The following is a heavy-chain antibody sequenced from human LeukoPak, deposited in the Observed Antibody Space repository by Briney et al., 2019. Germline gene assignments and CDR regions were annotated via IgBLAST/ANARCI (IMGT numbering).Heavy chain of an antibody. Sequence: GGSLRLSCAVSGFTFNTYTMAWVRQAPGGGLEWVSGIGGDGGGGTYYADSVKGRFAISRDNSKSTLYLQMNSLRVEDTAVYYCVKDFGRNLGGPGYWGRGTLVTVSS. V-gene: IGHV3-23*01. CDR2: IGGDGGGGT. CDR3: VKDFGRNLGGPGY. D-gene: IGHD3-10*01. J-gene: IGHJ4*02. CDR1: GFTFNTYT.